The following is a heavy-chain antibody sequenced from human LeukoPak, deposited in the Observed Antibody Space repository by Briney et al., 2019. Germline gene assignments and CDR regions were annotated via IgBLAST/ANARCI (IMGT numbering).Heavy chain of an antibody. J-gene: IGHJ4*02. Sequence: GGSLRLSCVVSGFTFSSYSMIWVRQAPGKGLQWVANMKKDGSETKYVESVKGRFTISRDNAKNSLYLQMNSLRAEDTAVYYCGRHRSGSGTYFIDHWGRGTLVSVSS. V-gene: IGHV3-7*01. CDR3: GRHRSGSGTYFIDH. CDR1: GFTFSSYS. D-gene: IGHD3-10*01. CDR2: MKKDGSET.